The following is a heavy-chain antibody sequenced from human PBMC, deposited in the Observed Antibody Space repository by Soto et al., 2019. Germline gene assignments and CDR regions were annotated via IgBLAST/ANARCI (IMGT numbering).Heavy chain of an antibody. CDR3: AVAAAAYTDYFDY. V-gene: IGHV3-30-3*01. D-gene: IGHD6-13*01. CDR2: ISYDGSNK. J-gene: IGHJ4*02. Sequence: AGGSLRLSCVASVFTFITYAMHWVRQAPGKGLEWVAKISYDGSNKYYADSVKGRFTISRDTSKNTLFLQMSSLRFEDTAVYYCAVAAAAYTDYFDYWGQGTLVTVSS. CDR1: VFTFITYA.